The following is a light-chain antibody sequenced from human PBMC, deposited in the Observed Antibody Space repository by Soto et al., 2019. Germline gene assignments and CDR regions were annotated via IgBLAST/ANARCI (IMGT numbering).Light chain of an antibody. Sequence: AIQLTQSPSSLSASVGDRITITCRASQGISSALAWYQQKPGKAPKLLIYDASSLERGVPSRFSGSGSGTDFTLTISSLQPEDFATYYCQQFNNYPITFGQGTRLEIK. J-gene: IGKJ5*01. CDR1: QGISSA. CDR3: QQFNNYPIT. V-gene: IGKV1D-13*01. CDR2: DAS.